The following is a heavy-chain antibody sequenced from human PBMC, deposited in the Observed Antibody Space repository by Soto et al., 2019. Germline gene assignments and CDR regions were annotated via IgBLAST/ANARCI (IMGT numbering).Heavy chain of an antibody. CDR2: FYSSGSI. Sequence: SETLSLTCFVSGYSITAGGYYWSWIRHHPGRGLEWIGSFYSSGSIIYNPSLRSRVSISGDTSSNQFSMSLTSVTAADTARYYCARMYSSGSGWFHPWGQGTLVTVSS. CDR1: GYSITAGGYY. V-gene: IGHV4-31*03. J-gene: IGHJ5*02. D-gene: IGHD6-19*01. CDR3: ARMYSSGSGWFHP.